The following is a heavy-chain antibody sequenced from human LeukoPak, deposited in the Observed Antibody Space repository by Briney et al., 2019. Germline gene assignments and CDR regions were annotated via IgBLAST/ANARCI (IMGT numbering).Heavy chain of an antibody. D-gene: IGHD2-2*01. CDR3: ARHLGYRSTTSCDPWFDP. V-gene: IGHV4-59*01. Sequence: SETLSLTCTVSGGSISSYYWSWIRQPPGKGLEWIGYIYYSGSTNYNPSLKSRVIISVDTSKNQFSLKLSSVTAADTAVYYCARHLGYRSTTSCDPWFDPWRQGTLVTVSS. CDR2: IYYSGST. J-gene: IGHJ5*02. CDR1: GGSISSYY.